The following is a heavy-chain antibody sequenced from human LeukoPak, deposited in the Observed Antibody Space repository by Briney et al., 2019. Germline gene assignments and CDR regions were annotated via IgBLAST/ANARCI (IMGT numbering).Heavy chain of an antibody. CDR1: GFTFSSYS. J-gene: IGHJ6*02. Sequence: GGSLRLSCAASGFTFSSYSMNWVRQAPGKGLEWVSSISSSSSYIYYADSVKGRFTISRDNAKNSLYLQMNSLRAEGTAVYYCARDQGGSDIVVVPAAPGYYGMDVWGQGTTVTVSS. CDR3: ARDQGGSDIVVVPAAPGYYGMDV. D-gene: IGHD2-2*01. V-gene: IGHV3-21*01. CDR2: ISSSSSYI.